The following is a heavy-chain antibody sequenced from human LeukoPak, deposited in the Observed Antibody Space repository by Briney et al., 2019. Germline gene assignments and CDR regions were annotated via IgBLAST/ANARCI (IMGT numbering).Heavy chain of an antibody. V-gene: IGHV1-69*13. CDR1: GYTFTSYY. Sequence: SVKVSCKASGYTFTSYYMHWVRQAPGQGLEWMGGIIPIFGTANYAQKFQGRVTITADESTSTAYMELSSLRSEDTAVYYCARGEAVAGYYYYYYMDVWGKGTTVTVSS. CDR2: IIPIFGTA. D-gene: IGHD6-19*01. J-gene: IGHJ6*03. CDR3: ARGEAVAGYYYYYYMDV.